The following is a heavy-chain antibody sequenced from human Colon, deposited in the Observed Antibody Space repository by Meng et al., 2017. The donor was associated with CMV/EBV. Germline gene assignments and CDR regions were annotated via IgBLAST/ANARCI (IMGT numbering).Heavy chain of an antibody. V-gene: IGHV4-34*01. J-gene: IGHJ6*02. CDR3: ARGLGGPAAIRNLYYYYYGMDV. CDR1: YY. D-gene: IGHD2-2*01. CDR2: INHSGST. Sequence: YYWSWSRQPPGKGLEWIGEINHSGSTNYNPSLKSRVTISVDTSKNQFSLKLSSVTAADTAVYYCARGLGGPAAIRNLYYYYYGMDVWGQGTTVTVSS.